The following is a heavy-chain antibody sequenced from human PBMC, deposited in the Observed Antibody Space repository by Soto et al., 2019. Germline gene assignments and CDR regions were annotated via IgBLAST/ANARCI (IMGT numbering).Heavy chain of an antibody. CDR3: ARDVGNFYDSTPTGQFDY. J-gene: IGHJ4*02. CDR2: IHHSGST. CDR1: GVSISSSNW. D-gene: IGHD3-22*01. V-gene: IGHV4-4*02. Sequence: SETLSLTCAFSGVSISSSNWWSWVRQPPGKGLEWIGEIHHSGSTNYNPSLKSRVTISVDKSKNQFSLKLNSVTAADTAVYYCARDVGNFYDSTPTGQFDYWGQGTLVTVSS.